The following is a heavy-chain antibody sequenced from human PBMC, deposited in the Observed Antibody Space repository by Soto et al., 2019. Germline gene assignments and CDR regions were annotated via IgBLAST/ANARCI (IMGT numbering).Heavy chain of an antibody. CDR2: ITHSGST. J-gene: IGHJ5*01. CDR1: GGSFSGYY. Sequence: PSETLSVTCAVYGGSFSGYYWSWIRQPPGKGLGWIGEITHSGSTNYNPSLQSRVTISVXXXXXXFXLXLXXXTAAXTAVYDCARYCLAARVESWFDPCGRGSLVTVSA. V-gene: IGHV4-34*01. CDR3: ARYCLAARVESWFDP. D-gene: IGHD6-6*01.